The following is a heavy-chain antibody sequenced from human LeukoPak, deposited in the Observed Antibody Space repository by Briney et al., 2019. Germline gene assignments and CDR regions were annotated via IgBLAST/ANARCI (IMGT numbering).Heavy chain of an antibody. CDR3: AGGYSSGWCLI. D-gene: IGHD6-19*01. CDR2: INPSGGST. J-gene: IGHJ4*02. Sequence: GASVKVSCKASGYTFTSYYMHWVRQAPGQGLEWMGIINPSGGSTSYAQKFQGRVTMARDTSTSTVYMELSSLRSEDTAVYYCAGGYSSGWCLIWGQGTLVTVSS. CDR1: GYTFTSYY. V-gene: IGHV1-46*01.